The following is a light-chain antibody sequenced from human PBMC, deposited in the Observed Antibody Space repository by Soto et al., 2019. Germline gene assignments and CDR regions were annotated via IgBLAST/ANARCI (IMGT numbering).Light chain of an antibody. Sequence: EIVLTQSPGTLSLSPEERATLSCRASQSVSSSYLAWYQQKPGQAPRLLIYGASSRATGIPDRFSGSGSGTVFTLTISRLEPEDFAVYYCQQYGSPITFGPGTKVDIK. J-gene: IGKJ3*01. V-gene: IGKV3-20*01. CDR1: QSVSSSY. CDR3: QQYGSPIT. CDR2: GAS.